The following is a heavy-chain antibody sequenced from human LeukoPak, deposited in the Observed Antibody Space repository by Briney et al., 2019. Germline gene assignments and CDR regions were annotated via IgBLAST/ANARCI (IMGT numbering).Heavy chain of an antibody. CDR2: VHHTGNS. D-gene: IGHD3-22*01. Sequence: SETLSLTCAVSGASISGHYWWSWVRQSPGKGLEWIGEVHHTGNSDYNPSLKSRVAISIDTSKNQFSLNLGSVTAADTAVYYCARGLIYDSSGYHYYSYMDVWGKGTTVTISS. CDR1: GASISGHYW. J-gene: IGHJ6*03. CDR3: ARGLIYDSSGYHYYSYMDV. V-gene: IGHV4/OR15-8*02.